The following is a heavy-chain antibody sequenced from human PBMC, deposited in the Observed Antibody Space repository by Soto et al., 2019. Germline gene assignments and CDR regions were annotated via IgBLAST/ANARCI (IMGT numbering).Heavy chain of an antibody. J-gene: IGHJ4*02. CDR2: ISGSGSGT. Sequence: GGSLRLSCAASGFTFTSYAMNWVRQAPGKGLEWVSAISGSGSGTYYADSVKGRFTISRDNAKNTLYLQMNSLRAEDTAVYYCAKGYGSGSYYRLFDYWGQGTLVTVSS. D-gene: IGHD3-10*01. CDR1: GFTFTSYA. CDR3: AKGYGSGSYYRLFDY. V-gene: IGHV3-23*01.